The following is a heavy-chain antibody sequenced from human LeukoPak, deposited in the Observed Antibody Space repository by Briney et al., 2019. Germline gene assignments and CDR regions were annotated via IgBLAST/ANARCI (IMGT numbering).Heavy chain of an antibody. CDR3: ARGRVRGEQQRFPVDY. Sequence: SETLSLTCTVSGGSISSSSYYWGWIRQPPGKGLEWIGSIYYSGSTYYNPSLKSRVTISVDTSKNQFSLKLSSVTAADTAVYYCARGRVRGEQQRFPVDYWGQGTLVTASS. CDR2: IYYSGST. CDR1: GGSISSSSYY. V-gene: IGHV4-39*07. J-gene: IGHJ4*02. D-gene: IGHD6-13*01.